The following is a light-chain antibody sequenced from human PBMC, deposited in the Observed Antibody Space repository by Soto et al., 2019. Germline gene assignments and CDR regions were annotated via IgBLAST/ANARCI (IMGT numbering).Light chain of an antibody. V-gene: IGKV3-11*01. CDR1: QSVSSY. CDR2: DAS. CDR3: QNRSNWPRK. J-gene: IGKJ1*01. Sequence: EIVLPQSPATLSLSPGERATLSPRASQSVSSYLAWYQQKPGQAPRLLIYDASNRASGIPARFSGSGSGTDFTLTISSLEPEDFAAYYCQNRSNWPRKFGQGTKVDIK.